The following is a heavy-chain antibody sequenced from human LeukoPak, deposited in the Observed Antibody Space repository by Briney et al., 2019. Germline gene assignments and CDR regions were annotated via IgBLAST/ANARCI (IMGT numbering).Heavy chain of an antibody. Sequence: SETLSLTCSVSGASINDYYWTWIRQPPGKGLEWVGYVYHTGTSGYHPSLKSRVAMSLDTSKNQVSLKLRSVTAADTAVYFCTRVVNGGHFDYWGQGTLVTVSS. CDR1: GASINDYY. J-gene: IGHJ4*02. D-gene: IGHD2-8*01. V-gene: IGHV4-59*12. CDR3: TRVVNGGHFDY. CDR2: VYHTGTS.